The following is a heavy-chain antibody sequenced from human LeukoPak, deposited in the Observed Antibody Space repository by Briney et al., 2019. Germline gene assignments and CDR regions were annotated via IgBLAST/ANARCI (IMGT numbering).Heavy chain of an antibody. Sequence: GGSLRLSCAASGFPFSSYTMNWVRQAPGKGLEWVSSISSSSSYIYYADSVKGRFTISRDNAKKSLYLQMNSLRAEDTAVYYCAREDPFGYMDVWGKGTTVTVSS. J-gene: IGHJ6*03. CDR1: GFPFSSYT. V-gene: IGHV3-21*01. CDR2: ISSSSSYI. CDR3: AREDPFGYMDV. D-gene: IGHD3-16*01.